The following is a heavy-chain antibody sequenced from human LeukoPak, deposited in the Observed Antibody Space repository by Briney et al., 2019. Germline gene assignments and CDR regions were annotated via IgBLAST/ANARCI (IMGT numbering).Heavy chain of an antibody. Sequence: SGGSLRLSCVGSGFTYSNYWMHWVRQAPGKGLEWVSAISGSGGSTYYADSVKGRFTISRDNSKNTLYLQMNSLRAEDTAVYYCAKGYDHDAFDIWGQGTMVTVSS. CDR2: ISGSGGST. CDR3: AKGYDHDAFDI. J-gene: IGHJ3*02. V-gene: IGHV3-23*01. D-gene: IGHD3-16*01. CDR1: GFTYSNYW.